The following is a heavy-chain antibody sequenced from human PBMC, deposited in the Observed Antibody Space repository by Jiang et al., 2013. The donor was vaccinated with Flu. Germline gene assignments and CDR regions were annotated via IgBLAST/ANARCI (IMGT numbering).Heavy chain of an antibody. J-gene: IGHJ2*01. CDR2: TYFQSKWYN. CDR3: ARQVGYWDFDL. Sequence: QTLSLTCAISGDSVSRNSVGWHWIRQSPSRGLEWLGRTYFQSKWYNDYAVSVKSRITINPDTSKNQFSLQLNSVTPEDTAVYYCARQVGYWDFDLWGRGTLVTVSS. V-gene: IGHV6-1*01. CDR1: GDSVSRNSVG.